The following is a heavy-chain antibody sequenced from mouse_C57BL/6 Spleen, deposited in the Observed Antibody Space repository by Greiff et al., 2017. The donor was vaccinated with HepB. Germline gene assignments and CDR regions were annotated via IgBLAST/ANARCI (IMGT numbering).Heavy chain of an antibody. D-gene: IGHD2-3*01. CDR3: AIRIGYSDWFAY. Sequence: QVQLQQPGAELVKPGASVKVSCKASGYTFTSYWMHWVKQRPVQGLEWIGRIHPSDSDTNYNQKFKGKATLTVDKSSSTAYMQLSSLTSEDSAVYYCAIRIGYSDWFAYWGQGTLVTVSA. CDR2: IHPSDSDT. V-gene: IGHV1-74*01. CDR1: GYTFTSYW. J-gene: IGHJ3*01.